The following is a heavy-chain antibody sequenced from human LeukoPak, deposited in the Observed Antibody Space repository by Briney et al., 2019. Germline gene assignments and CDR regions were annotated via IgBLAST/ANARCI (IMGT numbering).Heavy chain of an antibody. CDR3: ARGSTVAAGTSIPDY. D-gene: IGHD6-13*01. CDR1: GFTFSSYS. V-gene: IGHV3-21*01. CDR2: ISSSSSYI. J-gene: IGHJ4*02. Sequence: GGSLRLSCAASGFTFSSYSMNWVRQAPGKGLEWVSSISSSSSYIYYADSVKGRFTISRDNAKNSLFLQMNSLKAEDTAVYYCARGSTVAAGTSIPDYWGQGTLVTVSS.